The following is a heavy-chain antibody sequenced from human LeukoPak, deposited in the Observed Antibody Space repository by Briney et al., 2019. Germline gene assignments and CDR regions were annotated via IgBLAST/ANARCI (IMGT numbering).Heavy chain of an antibody. D-gene: IGHD6-13*01. Sequence: GESLKISCKGSGYSFTRYWIGWVRQLPGKGLEWMGIIYPGDSDTRYSPTFQGQVTISADKSISTAYLQWSSLKASDTAMFYCARGSSWYVVDYWGQGTLVTVSS. J-gene: IGHJ4*02. CDR3: ARGSSWYVVDY. CDR2: IYPGDSDT. V-gene: IGHV5-51*01. CDR1: GYSFTRYW.